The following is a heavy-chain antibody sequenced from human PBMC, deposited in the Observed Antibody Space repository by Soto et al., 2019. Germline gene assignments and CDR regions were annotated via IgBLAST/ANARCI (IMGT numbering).Heavy chain of an antibody. CDR2: ISAYNGDT. CDR1: GYTFTYYG. Sequence: QVQLVRSGAEVKKPGASVKVSCKASGYTFTYYGISWVRQAPGQGLEWMGWISAYNGDTNYAQKVQGRVTMTTDTSTSTAYMELRSLRSDDTAMYYCARDSLGTETTSWLDPWGQGTLVTVSS. J-gene: IGHJ5*02. CDR3: ARDSLGTETTSWLDP. V-gene: IGHV1-18*04. D-gene: IGHD4-4*01.